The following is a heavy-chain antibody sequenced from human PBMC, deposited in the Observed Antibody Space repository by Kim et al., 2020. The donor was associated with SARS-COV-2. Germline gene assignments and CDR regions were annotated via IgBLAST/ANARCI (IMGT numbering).Heavy chain of an antibody. J-gene: IGHJ4*02. V-gene: IGHV3-21*01. Sequence: YTDSVKGRFTSSRDNAKNSLYLQMNILRAEDTAVYYCARDRHSDGGCIDYWGQGTLVTVSS. CDR3: ARDRHSDGGCIDY. D-gene: IGHD6-19*01.